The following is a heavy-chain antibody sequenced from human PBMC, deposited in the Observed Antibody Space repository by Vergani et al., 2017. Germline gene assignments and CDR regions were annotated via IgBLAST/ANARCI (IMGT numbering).Heavy chain of an antibody. D-gene: IGHD3-22*01. CDR2: ISSSSSYI. J-gene: IGHJ4*02. Sequence: EVQLVESGGGLVKPGGSLRLSCAAPGFTFSSYSMNWVRQAPGKGLEWVSSISSSSSYIYYADSVKGRFTISRDNAKNSLYLQMNSLRAEDTAVYYCARDLFYYDSSGYYSGFFDYWGQGTLVTVSS. V-gene: IGHV3-21*01. CDR3: ARDLFYYDSSGYYSGFFDY. CDR1: GFTFSSYS.